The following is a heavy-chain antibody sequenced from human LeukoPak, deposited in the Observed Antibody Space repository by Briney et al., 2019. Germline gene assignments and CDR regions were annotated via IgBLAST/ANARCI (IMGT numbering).Heavy chain of an antibody. CDR1: GGSNRGYY. Sequence: SETLSLTRSVSGGSNRGYYWSWIRQPAGKGLEWIGRIYTSGSTNYNPSLKSRVTMSVDTSKSQFSLKLSSVTAADTAVYYCARDRYYYDSSGYLFDYWGQGTLVTVSS. V-gene: IGHV4-4*07. J-gene: IGHJ4*02. CDR2: IYTSGST. D-gene: IGHD3-22*01. CDR3: ARDRYYYDSSGYLFDY.